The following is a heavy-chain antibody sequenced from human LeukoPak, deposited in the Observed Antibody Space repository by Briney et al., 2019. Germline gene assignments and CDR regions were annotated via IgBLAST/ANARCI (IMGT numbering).Heavy chain of an antibody. J-gene: IGHJ5*02. CDR1: GYTFTDYW. CDR3: ARLADTTS. D-gene: IGHD1-26*01. CDR2: IFPGDSDT. V-gene: IGHV5-51*01. Sequence: GESLQISCKGSGYTFTDYWIAWVRQMPGKGLAWMGIIFPGDSDTRYSPSFQGQVTISADKSTTTAYLQWGSLTASDTALYFCARLADTTSWGQGTLVTVSS.